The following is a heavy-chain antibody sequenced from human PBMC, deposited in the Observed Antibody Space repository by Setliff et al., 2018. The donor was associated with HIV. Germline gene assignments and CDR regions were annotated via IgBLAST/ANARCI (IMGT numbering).Heavy chain of an antibody. CDR1: GFTFGDYF. CDR3: LLPCTSGWHNWADP. D-gene: IGHD6-19*01. CDR2: IRSKADKYAT. Sequence: PGGSLRLSCTASGFTFGDYFMSWVRQVSGKGLEWVGRIRSKADKYATDYGASAKGRFIISRDDSKKTAYLQMSSLRAEDTAMYYCLLPCTSGWHNWADPWGQGTLVTVS. J-gene: IGHJ5*02. V-gene: IGHV3-73*01.